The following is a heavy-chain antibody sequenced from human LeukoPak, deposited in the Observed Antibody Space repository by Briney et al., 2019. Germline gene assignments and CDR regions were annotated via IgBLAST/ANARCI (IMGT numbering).Heavy chain of an antibody. V-gene: IGHV3-21*01. Sequence: GRSLRLSCAASGFTFSDYTMTWVRQAPGKGLEWVASISSDSSYIDYADSVKGRFTISRDNAKNSLFLKTDTLRGDDTGIYYCARDPNVLGITPYYFDFWGQGTLVTVSS. J-gene: IGHJ4*02. CDR2: ISSDSSYI. CDR1: GFTFSDYT. CDR3: ARDPNVLGITPYYFDF. D-gene: IGHD3-10*02.